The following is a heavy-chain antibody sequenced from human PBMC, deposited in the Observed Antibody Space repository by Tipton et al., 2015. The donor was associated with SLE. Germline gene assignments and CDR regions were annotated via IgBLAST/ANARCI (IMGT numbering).Heavy chain of an antibody. Sequence: TLSLTCTVSGASVSSASFYRSWIRQPPGKGLEWIGFSYFGGITNYNPSLKSRLTISVDMSKNQFSLKLSSVTAADTAVYYCARAEYGDFVGWFDPWGQGTLVIVSS. CDR2: SYFGGIT. CDR3: ARAEYGDFVGWFDP. D-gene: IGHD4-17*01. CDR1: GASVSSASFY. J-gene: IGHJ5*02. V-gene: IGHV4-61*01.